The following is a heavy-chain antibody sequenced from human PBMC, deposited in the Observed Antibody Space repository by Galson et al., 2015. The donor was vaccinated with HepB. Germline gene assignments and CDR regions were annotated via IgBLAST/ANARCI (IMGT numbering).Heavy chain of an antibody. Sequence: CAISGDSVSSNSAAWNWIRQSPSRGLEWLGRTYYRSKWYNDYAVSVKSRITINPDTSKNQFSLQLNSVTPEDTAVYYCARDHIAVAGTGFDYWGQGTLVTVSS. CDR2: TYYRSKWYN. V-gene: IGHV6-1*01. D-gene: IGHD6-19*01. J-gene: IGHJ4*02. CDR3: ARDHIAVAGTGFDY. CDR1: GDSVSSNSAA.